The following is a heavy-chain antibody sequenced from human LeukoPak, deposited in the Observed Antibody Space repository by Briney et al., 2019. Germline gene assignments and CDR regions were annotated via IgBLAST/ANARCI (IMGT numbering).Heavy chain of an antibody. V-gene: IGHV1-2*02. J-gene: IGHJ4*02. CDR2: INPNSGGA. CDR3: ARDLELWSPGDY. CDR1: GYTFTGYY. Sequence: GASVKVSCKASGYTFTGYYMHWVRQAPGQGLEWMGWINPNSGGANYAQKFQGRVTMTRDTPISTAYMELSRLRSDDTAVYYCARDLELWSPGDYWGQGTLVTVSS. D-gene: IGHD5-18*01.